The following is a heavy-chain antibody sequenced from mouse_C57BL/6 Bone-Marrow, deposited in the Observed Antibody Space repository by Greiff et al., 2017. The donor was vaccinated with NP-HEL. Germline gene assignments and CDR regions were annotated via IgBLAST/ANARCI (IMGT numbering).Heavy chain of an antibody. CDR3: ARDSYYYYYAMDY. CDR2: IDPSDSYT. Sequence: VQLQQPGAELVKPGASVKLSCKASGYTFTSYWMQWVKQRPGQGLEWIGEIDPSDSYTNYNQKFKGKATLTVDTSSSTAYMQLSSLTSEDSAVYYCARDSYYYYYAMDYWGQGTSVTVSS. J-gene: IGHJ4*01. CDR1: GYTFTSYW. D-gene: IGHD2-12*01. V-gene: IGHV1-50*01.